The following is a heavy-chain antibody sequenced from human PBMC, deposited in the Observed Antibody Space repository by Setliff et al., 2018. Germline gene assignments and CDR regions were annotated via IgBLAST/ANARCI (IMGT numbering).Heavy chain of an antibody. CDR3: ARTHCTTTSCFYFHY. D-gene: IGHD2-2*01. V-gene: IGHV4-30-4*08. CDR2: IYFSGST. Sequence: SETLSLTCTVSGGSIDSGDYYWNWIRQPPGKGLEWIGYIYFSGSTYYNPSLKSRVTLSLDTSKNQFSLKLNSVTAADTALYFCARTHCTTTSCFYFHYWGQGTVVTVSS. CDR1: GGSIDSGDYY. J-gene: IGHJ4*02.